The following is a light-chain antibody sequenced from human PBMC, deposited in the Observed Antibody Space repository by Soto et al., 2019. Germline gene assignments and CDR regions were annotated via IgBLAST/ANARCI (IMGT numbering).Light chain of an antibody. V-gene: IGKV3-20*01. CDR3: QPYNIYPLI. CDR1: QSVSNNY. J-gene: IGKJ4*01. CDR2: GAS. Sequence: EIVLTQSPGTLSLSPGERATLSCRASQSVSNNYLAWYQQKPGQAPRLLIYGASNRATGIPDRFSGSGSGTDFTLTISRLEPEDFATYYCQPYNIYPLIFGGGTQVEIK.